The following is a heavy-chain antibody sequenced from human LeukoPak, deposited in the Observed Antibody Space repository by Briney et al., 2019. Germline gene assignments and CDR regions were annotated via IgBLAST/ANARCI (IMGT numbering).Heavy chain of an antibody. CDR1: GGSISSGGYY. Sequence: SETLSLTCTVSGGSISSGGYYWSWIRQPPGKGLEWIGYIYHSGSTYYNPSLKSRVTISVDRSKNQFSLKLSSVTAADTAVYYCASKVIAVAGFDYWGQGTLVTVSS. CDR3: ASKVIAVAGFDY. D-gene: IGHD6-19*01. J-gene: IGHJ4*02. V-gene: IGHV4-30-2*01. CDR2: IYHSGST.